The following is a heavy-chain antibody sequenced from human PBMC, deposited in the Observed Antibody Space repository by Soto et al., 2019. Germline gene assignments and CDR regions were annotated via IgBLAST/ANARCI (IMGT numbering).Heavy chain of an antibody. V-gene: IGHV3-33*01. Sequence: QVQLVESEGGVVQPGRSLRLSCAASGFMFSNHGMHWVRQAPGKGLEWVAVIWSDGNNRYYADSVKGRFTISRDNSKNTVYLQMNSLRAEDTAVYYCVRGDNWNDEASDYWGQGTLVTVSS. CDR3: VRGDNWNDEASDY. D-gene: IGHD1-1*01. CDR2: IWSDGNNR. CDR1: GFMFSNHG. J-gene: IGHJ4*02.